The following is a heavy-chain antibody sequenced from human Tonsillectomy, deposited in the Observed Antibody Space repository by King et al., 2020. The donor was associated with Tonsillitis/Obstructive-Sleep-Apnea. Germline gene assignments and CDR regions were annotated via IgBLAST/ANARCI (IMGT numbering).Heavy chain of an antibody. D-gene: IGHD1-14*01. J-gene: IGHJ3*02. CDR3: VKMWYRNIDAFDI. V-gene: IGHV3-64D*08. Sequence: VQLVESGGGLVQPGGSLRLSCSASGFTFSSYGMHWARQAPGKGLEYVSGISSGGSTYYEDSVKGRFTISRDTSKNTLYLQMSSRRAEDTDVYYCVKMWYRNIDAFDIWAQGPMLTVAS. CDR1: GFTFSSYG. CDR2: ISSGGST.